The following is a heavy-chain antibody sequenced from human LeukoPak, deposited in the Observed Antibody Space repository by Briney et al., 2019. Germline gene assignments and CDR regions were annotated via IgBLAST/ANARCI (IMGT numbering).Heavy chain of an antibody. D-gene: IGHD5-18*01. Sequence: PGGSLRLSCAASGFTFSSYSMNWVRQAPGKGLEWVSYISSSSSTIYYADSVKGRFTISRDNAKNSLYLQMNSLRDEDTAVYYCARAMVTYYYYYMDVWGKGTTVTVSS. CDR2: ISSSSSTI. CDR1: GFTFSSYS. CDR3: ARAMVTYYYYYMDV. V-gene: IGHV3-48*02. J-gene: IGHJ6*03.